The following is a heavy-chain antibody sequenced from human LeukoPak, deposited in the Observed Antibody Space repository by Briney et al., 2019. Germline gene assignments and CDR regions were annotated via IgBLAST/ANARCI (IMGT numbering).Heavy chain of an antibody. D-gene: IGHD3-22*01. J-gene: IGHJ3*02. V-gene: IGHV3-20*04. CDR3: ARDIPDYYDSSGYYYQAFDI. Sequence: GGSLRLSCAASGFTFDDYGMSWVRQAPGKGLECVSGINWNGGSTGYADSVKGRFTLSRDNAKNSLYLQMNSLRAEDTALYYCARDIPDYYDSSGYYYQAFDIWGQGTMVTVSS. CDR1: GFTFDDYG. CDR2: INWNGGST.